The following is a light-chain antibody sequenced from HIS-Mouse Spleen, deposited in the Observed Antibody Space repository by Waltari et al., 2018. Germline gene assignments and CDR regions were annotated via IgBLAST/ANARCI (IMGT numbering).Light chain of an antibody. Sequence: QSVLTQPPSVSGAPGQGVPIPCTGSSPNIGAGYDVHWYPQLPGTAPKPLIYGNSNRPSGVPDRFSGSKSGTSASLAITGLQAEDEADYYCQSYDSSLSGSVFGGGTKLTVL. J-gene: IGLJ2*01. CDR3: QSYDSSLSGSV. CDR2: GNS. CDR1: SPNIGAGYD. V-gene: IGLV1-40*01.